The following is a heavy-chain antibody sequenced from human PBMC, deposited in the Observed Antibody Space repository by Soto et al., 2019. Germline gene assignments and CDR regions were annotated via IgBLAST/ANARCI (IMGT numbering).Heavy chain of an antibody. D-gene: IGHD2-2*01. V-gene: IGHV3-30*03. J-gene: IGHJ4*02. CDR1: GFTFSSYG. CDR2: ISYDGSNK. CDR3: ASTVPAAATPIFPIDY. Sequence: QVQLVESGGGVVQPGRSLRLSCAASGFTFSSYGMHWVRQAPGKGLEWVAVISYDGSNKYYADSVKGRFTISRDNSKNTLDLQMSSLRAEDTAVYYCASTVPAAATPIFPIDYWGQGTLVTVSS.